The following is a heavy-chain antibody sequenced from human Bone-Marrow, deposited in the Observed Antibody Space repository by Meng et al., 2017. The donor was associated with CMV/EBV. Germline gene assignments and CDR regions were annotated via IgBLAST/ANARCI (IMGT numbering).Heavy chain of an antibody. V-gene: IGHV3-33*01. J-gene: IGHJ6*02. CDR2: VWYDESKK. CDR3: ARRVQGISHGIYYYYYGMDV. D-gene: IGHD1-14*01. CDR1: GFTFDSYG. Sequence: GESLKISCVASGFTFDSYGMHWVRQAPGKGLEWVAVVWYDESKKYYADSVKGRCTISRDNSKRTRYLQMNRRRAEDTAVYYCARRVQGISHGIYYYYYGMDVWGQGTTVTVSS.